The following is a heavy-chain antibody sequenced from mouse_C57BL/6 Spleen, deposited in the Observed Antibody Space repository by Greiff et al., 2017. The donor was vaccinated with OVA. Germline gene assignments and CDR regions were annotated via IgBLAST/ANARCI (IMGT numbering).Heavy chain of an antibody. D-gene: IGHD1-1*01. CDR1: GFNIKDDY. CDR3: TTGITTVVDDY. CDR2: IDPENGDT. V-gene: IGHV14-4*01. J-gene: IGHJ2*01. Sequence: LVESGAELVRPGASVKLSCTASGFNIKDDYMHWVKQRPEQGLEWIGWIDPENGDTEYASKFQGKATITADTSSNTAYLQLSSLTSEDTAVYYCTTGITTVVDDYWGQGTTLTVSS.